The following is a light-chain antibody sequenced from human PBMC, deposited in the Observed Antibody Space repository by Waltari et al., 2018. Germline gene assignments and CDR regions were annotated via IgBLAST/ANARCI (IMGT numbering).Light chain of an antibody. CDR3: MIWHNNAVV. V-gene: IGLV5-45*03. Sequence: QAVLTQPSSLSASPGASASLTCTLRIGINVGYYTISWYQQKPGSPPQYLLRYKSDSANPQASGVPLRFSGSKDASANAGILLISGLQSEDEADYYCMIWHNNAVVFGGGTTLTVL. CDR2: YKSDSAN. CDR1: IGINVGYYT. J-gene: IGLJ2*01.